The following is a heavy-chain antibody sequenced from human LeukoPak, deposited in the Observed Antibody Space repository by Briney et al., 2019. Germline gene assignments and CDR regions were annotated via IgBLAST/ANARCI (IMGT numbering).Heavy chain of an antibody. CDR2: IRSSGSTI. D-gene: IGHD5-24*01. CDR1: GFTFSGYS. J-gene: IGHJ5*02. V-gene: IGHV3-48*04. Sequence: GGSLRLSCTASGFTFSGYSMNWVRQAPGKGLEWISYIRSSGSTIYYADSMKGRFTISRDNAKNSLYLQMNSLRAEDTAVYYCARDRGPPWFDPWGQGTLVTVSS. CDR3: ARDRGPPWFDP.